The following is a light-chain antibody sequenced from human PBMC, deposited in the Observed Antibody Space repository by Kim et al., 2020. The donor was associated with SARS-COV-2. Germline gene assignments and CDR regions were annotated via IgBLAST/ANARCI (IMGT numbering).Light chain of an antibody. CDR1: QSVSGW. Sequence: ASVGDRVTITCRASQSVSGWLNWYQQQPGKAPHLLIYRTSTLQTGVPPRFSGSASGTDFTLTINTLQPEDFATYNCQQSYNVPRTFGQGTKVDIK. CDR3: QQSYNVPRT. J-gene: IGKJ1*01. CDR2: RTS. V-gene: IGKV1-39*01.